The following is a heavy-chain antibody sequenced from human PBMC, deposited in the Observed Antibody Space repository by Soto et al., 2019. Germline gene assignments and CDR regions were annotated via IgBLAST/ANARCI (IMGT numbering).Heavy chain of an antibody. Sequence: SVKVSCKASGGTFSSYAISWVRQAPGQGLEWMGGIIPIFGTANYAQKFQGRVTITADESTSTAYMELSSLRSEDTAVYYCAVNLPIFGVAGGWFDPWGQGTLVTVSS. V-gene: IGHV1-69*13. CDR3: AVNLPIFGVAGGWFDP. D-gene: IGHD3-3*01. J-gene: IGHJ5*02. CDR1: GGTFSSYA. CDR2: IIPIFGTA.